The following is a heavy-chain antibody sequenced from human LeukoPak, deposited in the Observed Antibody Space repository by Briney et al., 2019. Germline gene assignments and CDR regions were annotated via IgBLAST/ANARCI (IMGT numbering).Heavy chain of an antibody. Sequence: GGSLRLSCAASGFTFSNYAMSWVRPAPGNGLEWVSAIGRSGVETYYADSVKGRFTISRDNSKNTLYLQMNSLRAEDTAVYYCAKSPAVVVVPAASYFDYWGQGTLVTVSS. CDR2: IGRSGVET. D-gene: IGHD2-2*01. CDR3: AKSPAVVVVPAASYFDY. J-gene: IGHJ4*02. CDR1: GFTFSNYA. V-gene: IGHV3-23*01.